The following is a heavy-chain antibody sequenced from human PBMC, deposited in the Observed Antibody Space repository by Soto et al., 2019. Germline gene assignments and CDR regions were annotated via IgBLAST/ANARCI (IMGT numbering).Heavy chain of an antibody. Sequence: QVQLQESGPGLVKPSQTLSLTCTVSGGSISSGGYYWTWIRQHPGKGLEWIGYIYYSGSTYYNPTLNSRVTISLDTSKNQLSLKLSSVTAADTAMYCCARYTLMPEGNAFDIWGQGTMVTVSS. CDR3: ARYTLMPEGNAFDI. CDR1: GGSISSGGYY. CDR2: IYYSGST. D-gene: IGHD3-9*01. J-gene: IGHJ3*02. V-gene: IGHV4-31*03.